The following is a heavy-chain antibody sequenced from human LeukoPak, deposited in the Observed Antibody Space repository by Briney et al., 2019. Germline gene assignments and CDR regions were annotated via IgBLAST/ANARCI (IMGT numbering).Heavy chain of an antibody. D-gene: IGHD6-13*01. CDR2: ITGSGENT. Sequence: GGSLRLSCAASGFTFSSYAMGWVRQSPGKGLEWVSAITGSGENTYYADSVKARFTISRDNSKNTLSLQMNGLRAEDTAVYYCAKFGPDSSSWYFFDYWGQGNLVTVSS. V-gene: IGHV3-23*01. J-gene: IGHJ4*02. CDR3: AKFGPDSSSWYFFDY. CDR1: GFTFSSYA.